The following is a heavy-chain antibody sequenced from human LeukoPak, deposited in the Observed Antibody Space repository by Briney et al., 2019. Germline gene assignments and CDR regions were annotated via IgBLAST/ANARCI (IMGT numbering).Heavy chain of an antibody. CDR1: GFTFSSYW. CDR2: INSDGTST. V-gene: IGHV3-74*01. CDR3: VRGGGADRPYGLDV. J-gene: IGHJ6*02. D-gene: IGHD6-6*01. Sequence: PGGSLRLSCAAFGFTFSSYWIHWVRQAPGKGPEWVSRINSDGTSTTYADPVKGRFTISRDSAKNTVYLQMNSLRAEDTAVYYCVRGGGADRPYGLDVWGQGTTVTVSS.